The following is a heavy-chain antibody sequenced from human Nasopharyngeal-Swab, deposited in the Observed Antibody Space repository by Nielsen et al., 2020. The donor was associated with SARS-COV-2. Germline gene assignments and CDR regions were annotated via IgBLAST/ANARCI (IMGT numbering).Heavy chain of an antibody. V-gene: IGHV3-23*03. Sequence: GASLKISWAASGFTFSSYAMSWVRQAPGKGLEWVSVIYSGGSSTYYADSVKGRFTISRDNSKNTLYLQMNSLRAEDTAVYYCAKDQGSYYDYWGQGTLVTVSS. CDR2: IYSGGSST. CDR3: AKDQGSYYDY. CDR1: GFTFSSYA. D-gene: IGHD1-26*01. J-gene: IGHJ4*02.